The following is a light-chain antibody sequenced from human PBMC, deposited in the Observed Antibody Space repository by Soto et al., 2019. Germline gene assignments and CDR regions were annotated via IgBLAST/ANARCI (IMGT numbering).Light chain of an antibody. Sequence: DIVMTQSPDSLAVSLGERATINCKSSQSVLYSSNNKNYLAWYQQKPGQPPKLLIYWASTRESGVPDRFSGSGSGTDFPLTISSLQAEDVEVYSCQKYYSHPPTLGGGNKVEIK. CDR1: QSVLYSSNNKNY. CDR2: WAS. J-gene: IGKJ4*01. CDR3: QKYYSHPPT. V-gene: IGKV4-1*01.